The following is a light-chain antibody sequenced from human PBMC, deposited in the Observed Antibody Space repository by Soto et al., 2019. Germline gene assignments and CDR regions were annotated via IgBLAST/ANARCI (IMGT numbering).Light chain of an antibody. J-gene: IGLJ1*01. V-gene: IGLV2-14*03. Sequence: CVLTQPASVSGSAGQSITISCTGTISDVGGYNFVSWYQQYPGKAPKLMICDVSNRPSGVSNRFSGSKSGNTASLTISGLQAEDEADYYCSSFTGSNYVFGTGTKVTVL. CDR2: DVS. CDR1: ISDVGGYNF. CDR3: SSFTGSNYV.